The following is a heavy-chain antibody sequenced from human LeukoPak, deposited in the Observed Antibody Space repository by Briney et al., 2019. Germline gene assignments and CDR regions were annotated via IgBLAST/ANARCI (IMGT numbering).Heavy chain of an antibody. CDR1: GYSISSGYY. Sequence: SETLSLTCTVSGYSISSGYYWDWIRQPPGKGLEWIGSIYHSGSTYYNPSLKSRVTISVDTSKNQFSLKLSSVTAADTAVYYCARCERAAQPPFDYWGQGTLVTVSS. CDR2: IYHSGST. J-gene: IGHJ4*02. V-gene: IGHV4-38-2*02. CDR3: ARCERAAQPPFDY. D-gene: IGHD6-13*01.